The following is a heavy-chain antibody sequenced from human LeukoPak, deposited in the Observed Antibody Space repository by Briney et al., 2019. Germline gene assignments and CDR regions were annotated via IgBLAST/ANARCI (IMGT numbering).Heavy chain of an antibody. V-gene: IGHV3-48*03. Sequence: PGGSLRLSCAASGFTFSSYEMNWVRQAPGQGLAGVSYISSSRSTIYYADSVKGRFTISRDNAKNSLYLQMNSLRADDTAVYYWSELGITMIGGVWGKGTTVTISS. J-gene: IGHJ6*04. CDR3: SELGITMIGGV. CDR1: GFTFSSYE. CDR2: ISSSRSTI. D-gene: IGHD3-10*02.